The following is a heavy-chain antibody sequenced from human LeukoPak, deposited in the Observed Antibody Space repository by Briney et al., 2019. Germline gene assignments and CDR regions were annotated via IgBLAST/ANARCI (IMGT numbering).Heavy chain of an antibody. CDR1: GFAFSNFA. Sequence: GGSLRLSCAASGFAFSNFAMSWVRQAPGKGLEWLAVILNGGGQEKYADSVKGRFPISRDNSKNTLFMQKNSLRDEDTAVYYCARDDALGDNALDIWGQGTMVTVSS. CDR3: ARDDALGDNALDI. CDR2: ILNGGGQE. V-gene: IGHV3-33*08. J-gene: IGHJ3*02. D-gene: IGHD3-16*01.